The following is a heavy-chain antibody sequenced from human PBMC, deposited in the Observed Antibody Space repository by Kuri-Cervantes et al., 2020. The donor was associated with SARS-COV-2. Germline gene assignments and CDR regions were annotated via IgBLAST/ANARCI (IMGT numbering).Heavy chain of an antibody. V-gene: IGHV4-59*08. Sequence: GSLRLFCTVSGGSISSYYWSWIRQPPGKGLEWIGYIYYSGSTNYNPSLKSRVTISVDTSKNQFSLKLSSVTAADTAVYYCARHGLRYYGSGSLTTFDYWGQGTLVTVSS. J-gene: IGHJ4*02. CDR3: ARHGLRYYGSGSLTTFDY. CDR2: IYYSGST. CDR1: GGSISSYY. D-gene: IGHD3-10*01.